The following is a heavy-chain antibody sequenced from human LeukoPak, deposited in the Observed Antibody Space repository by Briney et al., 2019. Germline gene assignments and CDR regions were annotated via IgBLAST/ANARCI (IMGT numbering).Heavy chain of an antibody. V-gene: IGHV1-2*06. CDR1: GYTFTGYY. Sequence: GASVKVSCKASGYTFTGYYMHWVRQAPGQGLEWMGQINPNSGGTNYAQKFQGRVTMTRDTSISTAYMELSRLRSDDTAVYYCARDPIAVVDAFDIWGQGTMVTVSS. CDR3: ARDPIAVVDAFDI. J-gene: IGHJ3*02. CDR2: INPNSGGT. D-gene: IGHD6-19*01.